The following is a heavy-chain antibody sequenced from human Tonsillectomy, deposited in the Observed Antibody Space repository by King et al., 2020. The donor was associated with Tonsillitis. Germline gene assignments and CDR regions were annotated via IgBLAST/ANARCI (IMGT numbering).Heavy chain of an antibody. J-gene: IGHJ6*02. CDR1: GFTFSSYG. CDR3: AKEGALYNYGRDV. Sequence: VQLVESGGGVVQPGRSLRLSCVASGFTFSSYGMHWVRQAPGKGLEWVVVISYDGSDKYYADSVKGRFIISRDNSKNTLYLQMNSLRAEDTAVYHCAKEGALYNYGRDVWGQGTTVTVSS. D-gene: IGHD1-26*01. V-gene: IGHV3-30*18. CDR2: ISYDGSDK.